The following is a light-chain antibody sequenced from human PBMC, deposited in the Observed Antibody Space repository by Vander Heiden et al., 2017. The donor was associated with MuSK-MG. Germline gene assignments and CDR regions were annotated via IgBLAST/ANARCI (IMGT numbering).Light chain of an antibody. J-gene: IGKJ3*01. CDR1: QSVSTY. Sequence: PGERATLSCRASQSVSTYLAWYQQKPGQAPRLLIYDASVRATGIPARFSGSGSGTDFTLTISSREPEDFAVYYCQQRGNWPLFTFGPGTKVDIK. V-gene: IGKV3-11*01. CDR3: QQRGNWPLFT. CDR2: DAS.